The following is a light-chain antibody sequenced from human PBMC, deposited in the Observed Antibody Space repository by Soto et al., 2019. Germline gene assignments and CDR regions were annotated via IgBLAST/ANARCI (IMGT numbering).Light chain of an antibody. CDR1: SGSIASNY. CDR3: QSYDSSSVV. V-gene: IGLV6-57*04. CDR2: EDN. Sequence: NFMLTQPHSVSESPGKTVTISCTRSSGSIASNYVQWYQQRPGSAPTTVIYEDNQRPSGVPDRFSGSIDSSSNSASLTTSGLKTEYEADYYCQSYDSSSVVFGGGTKLTVL. J-gene: IGLJ2*01.